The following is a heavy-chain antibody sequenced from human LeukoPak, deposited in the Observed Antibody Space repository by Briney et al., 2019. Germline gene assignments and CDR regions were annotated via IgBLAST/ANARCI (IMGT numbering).Heavy chain of an antibody. CDR3: ARRATIVDYFDP. CDR2: IYPGDSDT. V-gene: IGHV5-51*01. J-gene: IGHJ5*02. D-gene: IGHD5-24*01. CDR1: GYSFTTYW. Sequence: GESLKISCKGSGYSFTTYWIAWVRQMPGKGLEWMGIIYPGDSDTRYSPSFQGQVTISADKSISTAYLRWSSLKASDTAMYYCARRATIVDYFDPWGQGTLVTVSS.